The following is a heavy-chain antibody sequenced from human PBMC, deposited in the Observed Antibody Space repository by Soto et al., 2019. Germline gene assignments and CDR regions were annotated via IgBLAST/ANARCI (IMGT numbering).Heavy chain of an antibody. CDR3: ARGLAQPPEGLYFDT. D-gene: IGHD2-15*01. J-gene: IGHJ4*02. Sequence: QVQLVQSGAEVKNPGSSVKVSCKTSGGTFNSYLIDWVRQAPGQGLEWMGGIIPAFGTAKYAQKLQGRVTITADKSTTTAYMELRTLTSEDTAVYYCARGLAQPPEGLYFDTWGQGTLVTVYS. V-gene: IGHV1-69*06. CDR1: GGTFNSYL. CDR2: IIPAFGTA.